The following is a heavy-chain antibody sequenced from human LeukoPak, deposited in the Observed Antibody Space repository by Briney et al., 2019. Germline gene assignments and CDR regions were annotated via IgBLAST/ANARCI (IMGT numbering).Heavy chain of an antibody. CDR1: GFTVSNNY. J-gene: IGHJ4*02. V-gene: IGHV3-66*01. D-gene: IGHD7-27*01. Sequence: GGSLRLSCAASGFTVSNNYMSWVRQAPGKGLEWVSVIYSGGTIYYADSVKGRFTISRDNSKNTVYLEMNSLRAEDTAVYYCARDGENHYYDYWGQGTLVTVST. CDR2: IYSGGTI. CDR3: ARDGENHYYDY.